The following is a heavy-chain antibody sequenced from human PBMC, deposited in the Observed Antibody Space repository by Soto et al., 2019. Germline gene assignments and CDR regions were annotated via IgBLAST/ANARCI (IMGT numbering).Heavy chain of an antibody. CDR3: ARDPHEYWTSYWFDP. V-gene: IGHV1-18*01. Sequence: QVRLVQSGAEVKKPGASVKVSCKASGYNFNIYGINWVRQAPGQVVELMGWISAYDGKTTYAEKFQGRVTMTTEASTCTAYRELRSLRSDDTAVYYCARDPHEYWTSYWFDPWGQGTLVTVSS. J-gene: IGHJ5*02. CDR1: GYNFNIYG. D-gene: IGHD3-3*01. CDR2: ISAYDGKT.